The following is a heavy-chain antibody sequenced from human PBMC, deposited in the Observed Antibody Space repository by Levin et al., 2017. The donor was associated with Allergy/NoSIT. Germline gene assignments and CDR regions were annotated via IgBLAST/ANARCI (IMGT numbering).Heavy chain of an antibody. CDR3: ARGLGGRGVYYYYGMDG. J-gene: IGHJ6*02. D-gene: IGHD3-10*01. Sequence: SQTLSLTCAVYGGSFRGYYWSWLRQPPGKGLEWIGEINHSGSTNYNPSLKSRVTISVDTSKNQFSLKLSSVTAADTAVYYCARGLGGRGVYYYYGMDGWGQGTTVTVSS. CDR1: GGSFRGYY. CDR2: INHSGST. V-gene: IGHV4-34*01.